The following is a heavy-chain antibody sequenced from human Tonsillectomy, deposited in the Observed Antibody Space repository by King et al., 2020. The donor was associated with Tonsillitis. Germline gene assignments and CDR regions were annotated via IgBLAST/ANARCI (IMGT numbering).Heavy chain of an antibody. J-gene: IGHJ4*02. CDR2: IYYSGST. D-gene: IGHD6-19*01. V-gene: IGHV4-61*01. CDR1: GGSVSNSSYY. Sequence: VQLQESGPGLVKPSETLSLTCTVSGGSVSNSSYYWSWIRQPPGKGLEWIGYIYYSGSTNYNPSLKSRVTISVDTSKNQFSLKLSSVTAADTALYYCARDLYSNGWYYFDYWGQGTLVTVSS. CDR3: ARDLYSNGWYYFDY.